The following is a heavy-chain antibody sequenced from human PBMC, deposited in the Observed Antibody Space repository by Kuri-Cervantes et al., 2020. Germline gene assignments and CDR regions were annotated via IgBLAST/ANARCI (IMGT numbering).Heavy chain of an antibody. Sequence: GESLKISCAASGFTVSSNYVSWVRQAPGKGLEWVSSISSSSSYIYYADSVEGRFTIPRDNAKNSLYLQMNSLRDEDTAVYYCARRIAVAGRGAFDIWGQGTMVTVSS. D-gene: IGHD6-19*01. V-gene: IGHV3-21*01. J-gene: IGHJ3*02. CDR1: GFTVSSNY. CDR3: ARRIAVAGRGAFDI. CDR2: ISSSSSYI.